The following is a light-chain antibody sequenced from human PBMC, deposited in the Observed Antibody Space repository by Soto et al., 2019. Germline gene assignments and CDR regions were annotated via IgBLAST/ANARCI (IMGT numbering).Light chain of an antibody. CDR3: HQYANSLT. CDR2: GAS. J-gene: IGKJ4*01. CDR1: QSVTSNY. Sequence: EIVLTQSPGTLSLSPGERATLSCRASQSVTSNYVAWYQQKPGQAPRLLTFGASSRATGIPDRFSGRGSGTDFTLTISRLEPEDFAVYFCHQYANSLTFGGGTKVDIK. V-gene: IGKV3-20*01.